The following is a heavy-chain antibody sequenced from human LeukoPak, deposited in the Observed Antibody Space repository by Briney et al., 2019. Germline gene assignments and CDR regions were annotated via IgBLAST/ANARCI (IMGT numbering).Heavy chain of an antibody. CDR2: ISSNGDST. CDR3: VKDRYVDY. J-gene: IGHJ4*02. CDR1: GFSFSSYA. Sequence: GESLKISCSVSGFSFSSYAMHWVRQAPGKGLEYVSSISSNGDSTYYADSVKGRFTISRDNSKNTLFLQMSSLRAEDTAVYYCVKDRYVDYWGQGTLVTVSS. D-gene: IGHD3-16*01. V-gene: IGHV3-64D*09.